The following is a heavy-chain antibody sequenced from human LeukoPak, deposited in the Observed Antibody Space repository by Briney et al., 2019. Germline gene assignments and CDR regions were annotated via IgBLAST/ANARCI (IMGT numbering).Heavy chain of an antibody. CDR3: AKGPLIEVAGTTWDY. CDR2: ISGSGANT. Sequence: GGSLRLSCAASGFTFSSYAMTWVRQFPEKGLEWVSAISGSGANTYYADSVKGRFTISRDNSKSTLHLQMNRLRDEDTAVYYCAKGPLIEVAGTTWDYWGQGTLVTVSS. J-gene: IGHJ4*02. D-gene: IGHD6-19*01. CDR1: GFTFSSYA. V-gene: IGHV3-23*01.